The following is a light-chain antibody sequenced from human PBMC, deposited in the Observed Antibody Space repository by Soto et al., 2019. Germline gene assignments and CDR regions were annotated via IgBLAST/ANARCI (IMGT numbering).Light chain of an antibody. Sequence: EIVLTQSPGTLSLSQGERATLSCRASRTFSSSYLAWYQQKPGQAPRLLIYAASKRAAGIPDRFSGSGSGADFTLTISRLEPEDFAVYYCQQYGSSPPYTFGQGSKLEIK. CDR2: AAS. J-gene: IGKJ2*01. CDR3: QQYGSSPPYT. CDR1: RTFSSSY. V-gene: IGKV3-20*01.